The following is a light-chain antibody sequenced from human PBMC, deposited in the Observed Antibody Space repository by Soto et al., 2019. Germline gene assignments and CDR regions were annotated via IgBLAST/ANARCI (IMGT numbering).Light chain of an antibody. CDR2: DES. CDR3: QVWDSGSDL. CDR1: NIGYKT. Sequence: SYELTQPPSVSVAPGQTATFICGGDNIGYKTVHWYQQRPGQAPVLVVYDESDRPSGIPERFSGSNSGNTATLTINRVEAGDEADYYCQVWDSGSDLFGGGTKLTVL. V-gene: IGLV3-21*02. J-gene: IGLJ2*01.